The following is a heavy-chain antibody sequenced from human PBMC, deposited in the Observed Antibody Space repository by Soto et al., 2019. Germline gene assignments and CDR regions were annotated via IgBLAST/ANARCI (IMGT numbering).Heavy chain of an antibody. J-gene: IGHJ4*02. CDR2: INPNSGGT. CDR3: ASAATMVRGDCVIDY. Sequence: QVQLVQAGAEVKKPGASVKVSCKASGYTFTGYYMHWVRQAPGQGLEWMGWINPNSGGTNYAQKFQGWVTMTRDPSISTAYMELSRLRPDDTAVYYCASAATMVRGDCVIDYWGQGTLVTVSS. CDR1: GYTFTGYY. V-gene: IGHV1-2*04. D-gene: IGHD3-10*01.